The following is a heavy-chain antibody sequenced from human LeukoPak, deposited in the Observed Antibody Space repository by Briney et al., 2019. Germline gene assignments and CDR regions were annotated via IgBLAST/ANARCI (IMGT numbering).Heavy chain of an antibody. CDR1: GFTFSSYA. D-gene: IGHD6-13*01. CDR2: ISWNSGSI. V-gene: IGHV3-9*01. Sequence: PGGSLRLSCAASGFTFSSYAMSWVRQAPGKGLEWVSGISWNSGSIGYADSVKGRFTISRDNAKNSLYLQMNSLRAEDTALYYCAKDRGPSGIAAAGVDYRGQGTLVTVSS. J-gene: IGHJ4*02. CDR3: AKDRGPSGIAAAGVDY.